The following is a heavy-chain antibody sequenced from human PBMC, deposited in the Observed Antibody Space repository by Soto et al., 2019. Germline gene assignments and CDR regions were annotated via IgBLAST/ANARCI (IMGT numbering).Heavy chain of an antibody. CDR1: GGTFSSYT. J-gene: IGHJ4*02. Sequence: QVQLVQSGAEVKKPGSSVKVSCKASGGTFSSYTISWVRQAPGQGLEWMGRIIPILGIANYAQKFQGRVTITAEKSTSTAYMELSSRRAEDTAVYYCARTTTLHTNGMDDWGQGPMVTVSS. D-gene: IGHD1-26*01. CDR2: IIPILGIA. CDR3: ARTTTLHTNGMDD. V-gene: IGHV1-69*02.